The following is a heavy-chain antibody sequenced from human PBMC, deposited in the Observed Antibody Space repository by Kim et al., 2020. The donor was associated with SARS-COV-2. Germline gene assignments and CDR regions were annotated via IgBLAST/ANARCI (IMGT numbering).Heavy chain of an antibody. V-gene: IGHV3-73*01. CDR1: GFTFSDST. CDR2: IRIISNTYAT. CDR3: SSSGGYCSGGGCYSENFYGLDV. Sequence: GGSLRLSCAASGFTFSDSTVHWVRQASGKGLEWVGRIRIISNTYATAYAASVKGRVTISRDDSKNTAYLQMNSLKIEDTAVYYCSSSGGYCSGGGCYSENFYGLDVWGQGTTVTVAS. D-gene: IGHD2-15*01. J-gene: IGHJ6*02.